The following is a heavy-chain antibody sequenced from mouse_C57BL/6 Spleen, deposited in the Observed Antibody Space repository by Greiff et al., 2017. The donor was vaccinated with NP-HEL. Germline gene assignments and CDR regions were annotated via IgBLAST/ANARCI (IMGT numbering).Heavy chain of an antibody. V-gene: IGHV1-82*01. CDR3: AKSGYYGNYWYFDV. CDR2: IYPGDGDT. D-gene: IGHD2-1*01. J-gene: IGHJ1*03. CDR1: GYEFSSSW. Sequence: QVQLQQSGPELVKPGASVKISCKASGYEFSSSWMNWVKQRPGQGLEWIGRIYPGDGDTKYNGKFKGKATLTADKSSSTAYMQLSSLTSEDSAVYFGAKSGYYGNYWYFDVWGTGTTVTVSS.